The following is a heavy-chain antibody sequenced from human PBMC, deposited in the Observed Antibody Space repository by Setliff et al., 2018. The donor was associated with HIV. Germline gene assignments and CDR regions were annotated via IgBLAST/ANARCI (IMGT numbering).Heavy chain of an antibody. CDR1: GGSFSGYY. J-gene: IGHJ4*02. V-gene: IGHV4-34*01. D-gene: IGHD6-13*01. CDR2: INHSGST. CDR3: ASSYSSSWSYFDY. Sequence: SETLSLTCAVYGGSFSGYYWSWIRQPPGKGLEWIGEINHSGSTNYNMSLWSRVTISLDASRNQFSLELISVTAADTAVYYCASSYSSSWSYFDYWGQGTLVTVSS.